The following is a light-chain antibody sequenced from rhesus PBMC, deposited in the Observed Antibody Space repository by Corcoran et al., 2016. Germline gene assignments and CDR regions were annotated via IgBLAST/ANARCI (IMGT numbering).Light chain of an antibody. V-gene: IGKV1-37*01. CDR1: QAISSH. CDR2: FAS. Sequence: DIQMTQSPSSLSASVGDRVTITCRASQAISSHLAWYQHKPGEAPKPLIYFASILESGVPSRFSGSRSGTEFTLTISSLQPEDCATYFCQQYNSAPYSFGQGTKVEIK. CDR3: QQYNSAPYS. J-gene: IGKJ2*01.